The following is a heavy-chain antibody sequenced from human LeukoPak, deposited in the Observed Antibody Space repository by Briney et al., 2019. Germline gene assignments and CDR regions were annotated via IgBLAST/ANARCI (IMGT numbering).Heavy chain of an antibody. CDR2: LYTDGTT. CDR1: GFHVSSNY. J-gene: IGHJ4*02. V-gene: IGHV3-53*01. Sequence: PGGSLSLSCVAPGFHVSSNYMSRVRRDPGKGLEWVSLLYTDGTTYYASSVEGRFTISRDDSRNTIYLHMNSLRADDTAVYYCARGGVYYGNPRYWGQGTLVTVSS. D-gene: IGHD1-14*01. CDR3: ARGGVYYGNPRY.